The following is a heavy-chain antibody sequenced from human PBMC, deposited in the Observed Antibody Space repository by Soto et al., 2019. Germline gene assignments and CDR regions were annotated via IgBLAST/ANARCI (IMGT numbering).Heavy chain of an antibody. Sequence: QVQLVESGGGVVQPGRSLRLSCAASGFTFSSYAMHWVRQAPGKGLEWVAVISYDGSNKYYADSVKGRFTISRDNSKTTLYLQMNRLRAEDTAVYYCATTPRSSSWYQLDYWGQGTLVTVSS. CDR2: ISYDGSNK. CDR1: GFTFSSYA. CDR3: ATTPRSSSWYQLDY. D-gene: IGHD6-13*01. J-gene: IGHJ4*02. V-gene: IGHV3-30-3*01.